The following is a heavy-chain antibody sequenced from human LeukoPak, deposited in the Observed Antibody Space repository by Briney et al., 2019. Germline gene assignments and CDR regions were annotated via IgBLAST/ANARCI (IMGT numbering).Heavy chain of an antibody. CDR1: GYTYTAYF. D-gene: IGHD3-22*01. J-gene: IGHJ4*02. CDR2: INPNTGGT. CDR3: ARGRDSSGSSYSIFDL. V-gene: IGHV1-2*02. Sequence: ASMKVSCKVSGYTYTAYFMHWVLQAPGQGLEWMGWINPNTGGTNYAQKFQGRVAMTRDTSITTVYMDLSRLTSDDAAVYYCARGRDSSGSSYSIFDLWGQGTLVAVSS.